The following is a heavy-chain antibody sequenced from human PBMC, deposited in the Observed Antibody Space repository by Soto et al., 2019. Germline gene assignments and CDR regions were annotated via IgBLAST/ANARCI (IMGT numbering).Heavy chain of an antibody. CDR1: GFTFSNAW. Sequence: EVQLVESRGGLVKPGGSLRLSCAASGFTFSNAWMNWVRQAPGKGLEWVGRIGDKTEGGTTAYAAPVKGRFTISRDDSRTTVYLQMNSLNTEDTAMYYCTTVSASVVKAPTWGQGTLVTVSS. CDR3: TTVSASVVKAPT. CDR2: IGDKTEGGTT. V-gene: IGHV3-15*07. J-gene: IGHJ5*02. D-gene: IGHD3-3*01.